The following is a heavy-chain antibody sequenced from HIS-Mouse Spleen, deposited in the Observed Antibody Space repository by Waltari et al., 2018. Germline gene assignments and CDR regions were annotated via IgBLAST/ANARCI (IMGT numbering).Heavy chain of an antibody. CDR2: INHSGST. CDR3: ARGLAARFDY. CDR1: VGSFSGYY. D-gene: IGHD6-6*01. V-gene: IGHV4-34*01. Sequence: QVQLQQWGAGLLKPSETLSPTCAVYVGSFSGYYWSWIRQPPGKGLEWIGEINHSGSTNYNPSLKSRVTISVDTSKNQFSLKLSSVTAADTAVYYCARGLAARFDYWGQGTLVTVSS. J-gene: IGHJ4*02.